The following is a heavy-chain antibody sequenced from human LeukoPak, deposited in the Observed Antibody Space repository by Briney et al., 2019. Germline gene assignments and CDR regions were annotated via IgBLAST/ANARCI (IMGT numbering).Heavy chain of an antibody. CDR3: ARRRHYDSSGLGAFDI. Sequence: GESLKISCKGSGYSFTSYWIGWVRRMPGKGLEWMGIIYPGDSDTRYSPSFQGQVTISADKSISTAYLQWSSLKASDTAVYYCARRRHYDSSGLGAFDIWGQGTMVTVSS. D-gene: IGHD3-22*01. J-gene: IGHJ3*02. CDR2: IYPGDSDT. CDR1: GYSFTSYW. V-gene: IGHV5-51*01.